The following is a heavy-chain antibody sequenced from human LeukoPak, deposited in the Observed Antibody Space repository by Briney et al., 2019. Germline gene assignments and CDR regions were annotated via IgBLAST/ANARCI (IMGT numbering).Heavy chain of an antibody. CDR2: IYTNSGGT. CDR3: ARGAYYYDSSGHYPMFEY. J-gene: IGHJ4*02. V-gene: IGHV1-2*02. Sequence: ASVKVSCKASGNTFTGYYMHWVRQAPGQGLGWMGWIYTNSGGTNSAQKFQGRVTMTRDTSISTVYMELSRLRSDDTAVYYCARGAYYYDSSGHYPMFEYWGQGTLVTVSS. D-gene: IGHD3-22*01. CDR1: GNTFTGYY.